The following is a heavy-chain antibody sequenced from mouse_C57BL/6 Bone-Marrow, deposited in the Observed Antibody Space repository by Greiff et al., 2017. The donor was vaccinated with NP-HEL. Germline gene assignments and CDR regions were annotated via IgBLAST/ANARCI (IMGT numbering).Heavy chain of an antibody. D-gene: IGHD2-2*01. CDR3: AKNRGYDDYAMDY. Sequence: QVQLQQSGPVLVQPSQSLSITCTVSGFSLTSYGVHWVRQSPGKGLEWLGVIWRGGSTDYNAAFMSRLSITKDNSKSQVFFKMNSLQADDTAIYYCAKNRGYDDYAMDYWGQGTSVTVSS. CDR1: GFSLTSYG. CDR2: IWRGGST. J-gene: IGHJ4*01. V-gene: IGHV2-5*01.